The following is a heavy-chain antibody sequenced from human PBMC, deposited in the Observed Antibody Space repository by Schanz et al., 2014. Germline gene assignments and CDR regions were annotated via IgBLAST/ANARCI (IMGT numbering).Heavy chain of an antibody. CDR3: AKGRTVWSGSDRKYYFDY. CDR2: ISYDGSFE. V-gene: IGHV3-30*18. Sequence: QVQLVESGGGVVQPGRSLRLSCGASGFTFSDYGTHWVRQAPGKGLEWVAFISYDGSFEDYLDSVKGRYTISRDNSKNTLYLQMNSLRAEDTAIYYCAKGRTVWSGSDRKYYFDYWGQGTLVTVSS. J-gene: IGHJ4*02. D-gene: IGHD1-26*01. CDR1: GFTFSDYG.